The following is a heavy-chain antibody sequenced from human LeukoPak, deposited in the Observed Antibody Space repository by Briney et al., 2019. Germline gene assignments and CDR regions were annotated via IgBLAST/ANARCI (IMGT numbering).Heavy chain of an antibody. V-gene: IGHV4-39*07. Sequence: PSETLSLTCTVSGGSISDSTYYWGWIRQPPGKGLEWIGEINHSGSTNYNPSLKSRVTISVDTSKNQFSLKLSSVTAADTAVYYCARRPRHYPHYYYYYMDVWGKGTTVTVSS. CDR1: GGSISDSTYY. CDR2: INHSGST. CDR3: ARRPRHYPHYYYYYMDV. J-gene: IGHJ6*03. D-gene: IGHD1-26*01.